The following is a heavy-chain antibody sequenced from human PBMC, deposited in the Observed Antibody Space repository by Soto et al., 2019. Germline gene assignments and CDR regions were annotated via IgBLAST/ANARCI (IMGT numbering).Heavy chain of an antibody. J-gene: IGHJ4*02. CDR3: ARDEDDYGDYTFDY. D-gene: IGHD4-17*01. CDR2: INHRGST. Sequence: SETLSLTCAVYGGSFSGYYWSWIRQPPGKGLEWIGEINHRGSTNYNPSLKSRVPISVDTSKDQFSLKLSSVTAADTAVYYCARDEDDYGDYTFDYWGQGTPVTVSS. CDR1: GGSFSGYY. V-gene: IGHV4-34*01.